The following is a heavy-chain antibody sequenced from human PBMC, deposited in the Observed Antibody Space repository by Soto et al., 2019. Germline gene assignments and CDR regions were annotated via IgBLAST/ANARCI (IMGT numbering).Heavy chain of an antibody. CDR2: ISGSGGST. Sequence: XXSLRLSFAASGFTFSSYAMRWVPQAPGKGLEWVSAISGSGGSTYYADSVKGRFTISRDNSKNTLYLQMNSLRAEDTAVYYCAKDHIAVAEYFDYWGQGTLVTVSS. D-gene: IGHD6-19*01. V-gene: IGHV3-23*01. J-gene: IGHJ4*02. CDR1: GFTFSSYA. CDR3: AKDHIAVAEYFDY.